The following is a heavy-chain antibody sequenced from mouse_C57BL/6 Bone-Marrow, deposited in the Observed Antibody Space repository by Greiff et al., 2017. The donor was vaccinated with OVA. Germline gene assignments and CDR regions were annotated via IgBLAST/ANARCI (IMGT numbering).Heavy chain of an antibody. Sequence: QVQLQQPGAELVRPGSSVKLSCKASGYTFTSYWMHWVKQRPIQGLEWIGNIDPSDSETHYNQKFKDKATLTVDKSSSTAYMQLSSLTSKDSAVYYCARGGYGSSYFDVWGTGTTVTVSS. CDR2: IDPSDSET. D-gene: IGHD1-1*01. V-gene: IGHV1-52*01. CDR3: ARGGYGSSYFDV. J-gene: IGHJ1*03. CDR1: GYTFTSYW.